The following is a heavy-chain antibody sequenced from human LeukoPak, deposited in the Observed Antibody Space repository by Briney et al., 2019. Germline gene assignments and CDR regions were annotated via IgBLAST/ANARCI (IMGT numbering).Heavy chain of an antibody. Sequence: RTGGSLRLSCAASGFTFRSYGMHWVRQAPGKGLEWVAVVPFDGDNKYYADSVKGRFTISRDNSKNTLFLQMSSLRAADTAVYYCAKEAYSGSDSYYMDVWGKGTTVTVSS. CDR3: AKEAYSGSDSYYMDV. J-gene: IGHJ6*03. CDR2: VPFDGDNK. CDR1: GFTFRSYG. V-gene: IGHV3-30*18. D-gene: IGHD1-26*01.